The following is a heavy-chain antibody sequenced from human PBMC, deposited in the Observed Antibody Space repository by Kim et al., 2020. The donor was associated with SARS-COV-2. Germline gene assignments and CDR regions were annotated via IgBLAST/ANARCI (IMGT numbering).Heavy chain of an antibody. V-gene: IGHV3-30*01. D-gene: IGHD1-26*01. J-gene: IGHJ6*02. CDR3: ARAYSGNYYYGMDV. Sequence: ANSVKGRFTISTDNSMHTLYLQLNSLRPADTAVYYCARAYSGNYYYGMDVWGQGTTVTVSS.